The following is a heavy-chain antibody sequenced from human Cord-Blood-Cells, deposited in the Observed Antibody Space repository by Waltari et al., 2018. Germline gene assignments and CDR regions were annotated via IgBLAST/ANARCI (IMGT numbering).Heavy chain of an antibody. J-gene: IGHJ4*02. CDR1: GFTFSSSW. D-gene: IGHD1-26*01. Sequence: EVKLVESGGGLVQPGGSLRLSCAASGFTFSSSWMSWVRQAPGKGLEWVANIKQDGSEKYYVDSVKGRFTISRDNAKNSLYLQMNSLRAEDTAVYYCARVGSYYFDYWGQGTLVTVSS. V-gene: IGHV3-7*01. CDR3: ARVGSYYFDY. CDR2: IKQDGSEK.